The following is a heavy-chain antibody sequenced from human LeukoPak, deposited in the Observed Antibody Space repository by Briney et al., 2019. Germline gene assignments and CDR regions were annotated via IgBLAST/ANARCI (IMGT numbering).Heavy chain of an antibody. D-gene: IGHD2-15*01. CDR2: ITSIARTT. CDR3: AKDGRRCSGGSCYYNWFDP. J-gene: IGHJ5*02. Sequence: GGSLRLSCVASGFTFSTYEMSWVRQAPGKGLEWVSYITSIARTTYYADSVKGRFTISRDNAKNSLYLQMNSLRAEDTAVYYCAKDGRRCSGGSCYYNWFDPWGQGTLVTVSS. CDR1: GFTFSTYE. V-gene: IGHV3-48*03.